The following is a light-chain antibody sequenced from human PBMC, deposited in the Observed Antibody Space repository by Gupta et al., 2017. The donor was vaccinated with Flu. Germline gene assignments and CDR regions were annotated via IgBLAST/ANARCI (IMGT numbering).Light chain of an antibody. CDR3: QQSYSNPLT. CDR1: QSITKY. V-gene: IGKV1-39*01. Sequence: DIQMNKSPSPLSASIGDRVTITWRARQSITKYLSWYHQKPGQAPKLFIYAASTLQSGVPSRFSGSGSGTDFTLTIRGLQLEDVGTYYCQQSYSNPLTFGGGTKVEVK. J-gene: IGKJ4*01. CDR2: AAS.